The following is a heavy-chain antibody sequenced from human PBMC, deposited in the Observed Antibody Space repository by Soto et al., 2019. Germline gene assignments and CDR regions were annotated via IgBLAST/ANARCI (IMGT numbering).Heavy chain of an antibody. CDR1: GGSFSGYY. Sequence: QVRLQQWGAGLLKPSETLSLTCAVFGGSFSGYYLSWIRQPPGKGLEWIGEINHSGNTNYNPSLKSRVPISVDTSKNQFSLELTSVTAADTAVYYCARGYSAVGAYWGQGTLVTVSS. CDR2: INHSGNT. D-gene: IGHD2-21*01. V-gene: IGHV4-34*02. CDR3: ARGYSAVGAY. J-gene: IGHJ4*02.